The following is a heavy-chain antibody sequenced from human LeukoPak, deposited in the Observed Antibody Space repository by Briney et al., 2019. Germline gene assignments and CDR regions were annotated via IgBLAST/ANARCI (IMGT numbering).Heavy chain of an antibody. V-gene: IGHV3-30*04. Sequence: PGRSLRLSSAAPGFTFSSYAMHSVRQAPGKGLEWVAVISYEGSNKYYADAQNRQFNISRDNAKNTLYLQMNSLRAEDTAVYYGARDRGGSYGDYIYYGMDVWGKGNTV. CDR1: GFTFSSYA. CDR3: ARDRGGSYGDYIYYGMDV. D-gene: IGHD4-17*01. J-gene: IGHJ6*04. CDR2: ISYEGSNK.